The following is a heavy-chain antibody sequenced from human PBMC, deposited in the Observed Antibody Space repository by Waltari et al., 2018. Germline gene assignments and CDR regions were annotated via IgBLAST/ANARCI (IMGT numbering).Heavy chain of an antibody. CDR2: IRGSGGST. CDR3: AKLRIAARPEIYGMDV. Sequence: EVQLLESGGGLVQPGGSLRLSCAASGFTFSSYAMSWVRPAPGKGLEWVPAIRGSGGSTYYADSGKGRFTISRDNSKNTLYLQMNSLRAEDTAVYYCAKLRIAARPEIYGMDVWGQGTTVTVSS. D-gene: IGHD6-6*01. CDR1: GFTFSSYA. V-gene: IGHV3-23*01. J-gene: IGHJ6*02.